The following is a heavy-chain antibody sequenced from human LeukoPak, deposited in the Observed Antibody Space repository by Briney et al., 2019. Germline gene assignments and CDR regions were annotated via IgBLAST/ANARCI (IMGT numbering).Heavy chain of an antibody. D-gene: IGHD2-21*02. CDR3: ARLLTYCGSDCYPRWFDP. CDR1: GGSFSGYY. V-gene: IGHV4-34*01. CDR2: INHSGST. J-gene: IGHJ5*02. Sequence: KPSETLSLTCAVYGGSFSGYYWSWIRQPPGKGLEWIGEINHSGSTNYNPSLKSRVTISIDTSKNQFSLKLSSVTTADTAVYYCARLLTYCGSDCYPRWFDPWGQGTLVTVSS.